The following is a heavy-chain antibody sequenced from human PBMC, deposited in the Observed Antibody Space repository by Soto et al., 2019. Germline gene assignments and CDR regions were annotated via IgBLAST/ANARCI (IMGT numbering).Heavy chain of an antibody. CDR2: ISHDGSNK. J-gene: IGHJ6*02. CDR1: GFTFSSYG. Sequence: QVQLVESGGGVVQPGRSLRLSCAASGFTFSSYGMHWVRQAPGKGLEWVAVISHDGSNKYFADSVKGRFTISRDNSQNTLYLQMNSLRAEDTAVYYCAKHLLAVAGYLHGRDVWGQGTKVTVSS. CDR3: AKHLLAVAGYLHGRDV. V-gene: IGHV3-30*18. D-gene: IGHD6-19*01.